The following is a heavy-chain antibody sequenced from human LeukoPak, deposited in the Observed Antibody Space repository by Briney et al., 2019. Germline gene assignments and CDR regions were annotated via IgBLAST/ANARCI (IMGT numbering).Heavy chain of an antibody. J-gene: IGHJ5*02. V-gene: IGHV4-59*12. CDR1: GGSISSYY. CDR3: AGNIGQYQRFDP. D-gene: IGHD2/OR15-2a*01. Sequence: PSETLSLTCTVSGGSISSYYWSGIRQPPGKGREWMGYMFYSGSTTYNPSLKSRVAISLDTSKNQFSLMLSSVTAAATAVYYFAGNIGQYQRFDPRGRGTLLADSS. CDR2: MFYSGST.